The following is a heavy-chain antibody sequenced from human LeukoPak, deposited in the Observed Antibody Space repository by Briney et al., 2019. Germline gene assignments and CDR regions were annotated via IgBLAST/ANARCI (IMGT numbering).Heavy chain of an antibody. CDR2: IYSTGST. J-gene: IGHJ4*02. Sequence: SETLSLTCDVSGGSVRSFWWGWVRHPAGEGLEWLGRIYSTGSTRFNPSLKSRLTLSIDTSTTQFSLTLTSVPAADTAVYFCARQGYTVSYYFLDYWSQGTLVTVSS. V-gene: IGHV4-4*07. CDR1: GGSVRSFW. D-gene: IGHD1-26*01. CDR3: ARQGYTVSYYFLDY.